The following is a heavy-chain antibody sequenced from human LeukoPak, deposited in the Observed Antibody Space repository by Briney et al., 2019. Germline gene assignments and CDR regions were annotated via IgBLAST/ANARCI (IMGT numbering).Heavy chain of an antibody. CDR2: INHSGST. J-gene: IGHJ4*02. Sequence: SETLSLTCAVYGGSFSGYYWSWIRQPPGKGLEWIGEINHSGSTNYNPSLKSRVTISVDTSKNQFSLKLSSVTAADTAVYYCARGPSTYYDFWSGYSSKYYFDYWGQGTLVTVSS. CDR3: ARGPSTYYDFWSGYSSKYYFDY. CDR1: GGSFSGYY. V-gene: IGHV4-34*01. D-gene: IGHD3-3*01.